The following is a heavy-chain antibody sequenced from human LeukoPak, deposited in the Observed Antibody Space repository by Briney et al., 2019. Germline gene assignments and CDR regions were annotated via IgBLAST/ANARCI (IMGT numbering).Heavy chain of an antibody. CDR3: ARDFFTRGGYYYYYYMDV. CDR2: ISADNGNT. Sequence: ASVKVSCKSSGYTFTSYGISWVRQAPGQGLEWMGWISADNGNTNYAQKLQGRVTMTTDTSTSTAYMELRSLRSDDTAVYYCARDFFTRGGYYYYYYMDVLGKGTTVTVSS. J-gene: IGHJ6*03. D-gene: IGHD3-10*01. V-gene: IGHV1-18*01. CDR1: GYTFTSYG.